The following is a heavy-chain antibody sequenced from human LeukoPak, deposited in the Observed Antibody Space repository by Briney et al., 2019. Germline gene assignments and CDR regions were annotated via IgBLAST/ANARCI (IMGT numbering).Heavy chain of an antibody. CDR2: IYYSGRT. CDR1: GGSISNSTFY. J-gene: IGHJ6*02. CDR3: ARGRIVVVPAATYYYYGMDV. D-gene: IGHD2-2*01. Sequence: SETLSLTCTVSGGSISNSTFYWGWIRQPPGKGLEWIGNIYYSGRTYYNPSLKSRVTISVDMSKNQFSLKLSSVTAADTAVYYCARGRIVVVPAATYYYYGMDVWGQGTTVTVSS. V-gene: IGHV4-39*07.